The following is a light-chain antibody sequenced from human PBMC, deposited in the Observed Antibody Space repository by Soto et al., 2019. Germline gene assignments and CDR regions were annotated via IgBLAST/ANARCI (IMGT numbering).Light chain of an antibody. CDR2: GAS. V-gene: IGKV3-20*01. J-gene: IGKJ1*01. CDR1: QSVSSNF. Sequence: EIVLTQSPGTLSLSPGERATLSCRASQSVSSNFLAWYQQKPGQAPRLLIYGASSRASGIPDRFSRSGSGTDFTLTISRLEPVDFAVYYCQQYDSSPRTFGQGTKVEIK. CDR3: QQYDSSPRT.